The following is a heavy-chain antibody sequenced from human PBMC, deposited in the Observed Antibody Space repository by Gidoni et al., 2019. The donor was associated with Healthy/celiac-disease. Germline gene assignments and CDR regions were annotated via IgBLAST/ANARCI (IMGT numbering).Heavy chain of an antibody. D-gene: IGHD6-19*01. CDR1: GGSIRSSNYY. J-gene: IGHJ2*01. CDR2: SYYSGRT. CDR3: ARRAGVDWYFDL. V-gene: IGHV4-39*01. Sequence: QLQESGPGLVKPSETLSLTCTVSGGSIRSSNYYWGWIRQPPGKGLEWIGSSYYSGRTYYNPSLKSRVTISVDTSKNQFSLKLSSVTAADTAVYCCARRAGVDWYFDLWGRGTLVTVSS.